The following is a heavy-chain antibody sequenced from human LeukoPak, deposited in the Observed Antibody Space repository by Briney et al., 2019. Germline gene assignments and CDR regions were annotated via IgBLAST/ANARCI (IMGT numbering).Heavy chain of an antibody. V-gene: IGHV3-64*01. J-gene: IGHJ4*02. CDR1: GFTFSSYW. D-gene: IGHD2-2*01. Sequence: GGSLRLSCAASGFTFSSYWMSWVRQAPGKGLEYVSAIGSNGGTTYYANSVKGRFTISRDNSKNTLYLQMGSLRAEDMAVYYCARGGYCSSTGCYGADYWGQGTLVTVSS. CDR3: ARGGYCSSTGCYGADY. CDR2: IGSNGGTT.